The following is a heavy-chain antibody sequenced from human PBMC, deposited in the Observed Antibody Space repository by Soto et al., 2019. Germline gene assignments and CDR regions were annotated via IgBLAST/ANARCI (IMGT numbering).Heavy chain of an antibody. J-gene: IGHJ5*02. CDR3: ARSYISSSYWFDP. CDR1: GSTFITYF. V-gene: IGHV1-46*03. D-gene: IGHD6-6*01. Sequence: GASVKVSCKAPGSTFITYFMHWVRQPPGQGLEWMGVINASRGTTSYAQKCKDRVTMTRDTSASTVYMELSSLRSEDTAMYYCARSYISSSYWFDPWGQGTLVTVSS. CDR2: INASRGTT.